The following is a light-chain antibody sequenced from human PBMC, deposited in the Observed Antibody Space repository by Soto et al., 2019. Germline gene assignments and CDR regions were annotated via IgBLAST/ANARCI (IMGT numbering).Light chain of an antibody. V-gene: IGKV3-11*01. CDR1: RSVCNN. CDR3: QQHADWLLT. Sequence: EIVLTQSPATLSLSPGERATLSCRASRSVCNNLAWYQKKPGQAPGLLIYAASTRATGILARFSGSGSGTDFTRTISSLEPEDFAVYYCQQHADWLLTFGGGTKLEIK. J-gene: IGKJ4*01. CDR2: AAS.